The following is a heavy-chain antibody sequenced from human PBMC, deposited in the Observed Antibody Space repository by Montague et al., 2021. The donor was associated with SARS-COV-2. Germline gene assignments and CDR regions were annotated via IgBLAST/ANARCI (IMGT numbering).Heavy chain of an antibody. CDR3: ARGQVTISGVLIFIPAAGHLDG. CDR1: GDSVSTNSGT. CDR2: TYYRYEWYS. D-gene: IGHD3-3*01. J-gene: IGHJ3*01. V-gene: IGHV6-1*01. Sequence: CAISGDSVSTNSGTWNWVRLSPSRRLEWLGRTYYRYEWYSDYSVSVKSRISINPDTSKNQFSLQLNSVTPEDTAVYYCARGQVTISGVLIFIPAAGHLDGWGPGTSVTVSS.